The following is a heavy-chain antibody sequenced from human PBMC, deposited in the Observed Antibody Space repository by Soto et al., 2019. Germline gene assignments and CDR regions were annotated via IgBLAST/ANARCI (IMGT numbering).Heavy chain of an antibody. V-gene: IGHV4-31*03. D-gene: IGHD3-10*02. Sequence: QVQLQESGPGLVKPSQTLSLTCTVSGGSISSGGYYWSWIRQHPGKGLEWIGYIYYSGGTYYNPTRKMRMTFSVDTSKNPFSLKVSSVAAVDTAVYYCARARLCPDYWGQGTRVTVSS. CDR3: ARARLCPDY. J-gene: IGHJ4*02. CDR1: GGSISSGGYY. CDR2: IYYSGGT.